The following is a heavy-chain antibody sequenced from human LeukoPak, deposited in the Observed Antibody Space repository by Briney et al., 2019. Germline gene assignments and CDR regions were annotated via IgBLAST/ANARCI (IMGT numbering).Heavy chain of an antibody. Sequence: ASVKVSCKASGGTFSSYAISWVRQAPGQGLEWMGGIIPIFGTANYAQKFQGRVTITTDESTSTAYMELSSLRSEDTAVYYCARAIGIAAAGDAFDIWGQGTMVTVSS. CDR1: GGTFSSYA. CDR3: ARAIGIAAAGDAFDI. CDR2: IIPIFGTA. D-gene: IGHD6-13*01. V-gene: IGHV1-69*05. J-gene: IGHJ3*02.